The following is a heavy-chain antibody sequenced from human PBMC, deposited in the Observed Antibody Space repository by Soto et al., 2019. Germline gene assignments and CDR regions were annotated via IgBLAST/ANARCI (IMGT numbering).Heavy chain of an antibody. Sequence: GGSLRLSCAASGFTFSSYGMHWVRQAPGKGLEWVAVISYDGSNKYYADSVKGRFTISRDNSKNTLYLQMNSLRAEDTAVYYCAKDSSYDSSGYYSKGIDYWGQGTLVTVSS. CDR1: GFTFSSYG. CDR2: ISYDGSNK. J-gene: IGHJ4*02. D-gene: IGHD3-22*01. V-gene: IGHV3-30*18. CDR3: AKDSSYDSSGYYSKGIDY.